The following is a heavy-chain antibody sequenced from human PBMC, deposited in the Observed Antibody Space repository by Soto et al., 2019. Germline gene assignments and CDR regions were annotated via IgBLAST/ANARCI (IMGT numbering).Heavy chain of an antibody. CDR1: GFTFSNAW. D-gene: IGHD2-21*02. J-gene: IGHJ6*02. Sequence: RLGGSLRLSCAASGFTFSNAWMSWVRQAPGKGLEWVGRIKSKTDGGTTDYAAPVKGRFTISRDDSKNTLYLQMNSLKTEDTAVYYCTTSQTIRGVVVTANYYYYGMDVWGQGTTVTVSS. V-gene: IGHV3-15*01. CDR3: TTSQTIRGVVVTANYYYYGMDV. CDR2: IKSKTDGGTT.